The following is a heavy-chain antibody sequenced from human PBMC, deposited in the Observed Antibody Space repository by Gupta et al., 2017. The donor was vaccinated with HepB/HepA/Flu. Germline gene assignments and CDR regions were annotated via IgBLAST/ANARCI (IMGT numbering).Heavy chain of an antibody. CDR3: TRGPLGSSGCHSDAFEI. CDR2: IDWDDDE. CDR1: GFSLTTPGVR. Sequence: QVTLRESGPALIQPTQTLTLTCSFTGFSLTTPGVRVSWLRQPPGQALEWLARIDWDDDEFFNTSRRTRLTISKDTSKNQVFLTMTNMDPADTATYYCTRGPLGSSGCHSDAFEIWGQGTMVTVSS. J-gene: IGHJ3*02. D-gene: IGHD6-19*01. V-gene: IGHV2-70*04.